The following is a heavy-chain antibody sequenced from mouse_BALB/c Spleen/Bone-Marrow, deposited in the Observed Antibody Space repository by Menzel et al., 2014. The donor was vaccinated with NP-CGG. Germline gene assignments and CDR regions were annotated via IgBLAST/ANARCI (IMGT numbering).Heavy chain of an antibody. CDR2: ISTYYGDA. CDR3: ARDYDYGFAY. J-gene: IGHJ3*01. V-gene: IGHV1S137*01. CDR1: GHTFTDYA. D-gene: IGHD2-4*01. Sequence: LQESGAELVRPGVSVKISCKGSGHTFTDYAMHWVKQSHAKSLEWIGVISTYYGDASYNQKFKGKATMTVDKSSSTAYMELARLTSEDSAIYYCARDYDYGFAYWGQGTLVTVSA.